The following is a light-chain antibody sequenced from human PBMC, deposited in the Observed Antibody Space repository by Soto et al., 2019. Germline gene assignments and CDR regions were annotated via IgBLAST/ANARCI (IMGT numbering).Light chain of an antibody. CDR1: QSVSSY. Sequence: EVVLTQSPVTLSLSPGARATLSCRASQSVSSYLAWYQQKPGQAPRLVIYEASKRATGIPARFSGSGSGTDFTLTITNLAPEDFAVYFCQQWSRCPRETFGPGTTVDIK. CDR2: EAS. V-gene: IGKV3-11*01. CDR3: QQWSRCPRET. J-gene: IGKJ3*01.